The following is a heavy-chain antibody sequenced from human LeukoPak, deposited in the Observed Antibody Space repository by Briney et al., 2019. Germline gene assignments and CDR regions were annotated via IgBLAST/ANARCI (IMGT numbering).Heavy chain of an antibody. CDR2: ISYDGSNK. D-gene: IGHD3-22*01. J-gene: IGHJ4*02. CDR3: ASGFGSYYDSSGYWVGFDY. Sequence: PGGSLRLSCAASGFTFSSYSMNWVRQAPGKGLEGVSVISYDGSNKYYADSVKGRFTISRDNSKNTLYLQMNSLRAEDTAVYYCASGFGSYYDSSGYWVGFDYWGQGTLVTVSS. CDR1: GFTFSSYS. V-gene: IGHV3-30*03.